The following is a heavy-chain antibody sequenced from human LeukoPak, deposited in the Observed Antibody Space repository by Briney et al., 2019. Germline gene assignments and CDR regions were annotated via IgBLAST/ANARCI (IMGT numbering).Heavy chain of an antibody. CDR1: GFTFSSYG. Sequence: GGSLRLSCAASGFTFSSYGMHWVRQAPGKGVEGVAVIWYDGSNKYYADSLKGGSTISRDNSKNTLYLQMNSLRAEDMALYYCAKGDNYGSGTYYFDHWGQGTLVTVSS. D-gene: IGHD3-10*01. J-gene: IGHJ4*02. CDR3: AKGDNYGSGTYYFDH. V-gene: IGHV3-33*06. CDR2: IWYDGSNK.